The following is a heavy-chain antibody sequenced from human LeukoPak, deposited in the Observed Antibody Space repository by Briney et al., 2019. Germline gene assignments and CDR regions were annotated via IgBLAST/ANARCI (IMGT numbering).Heavy chain of an antibody. J-gene: IGHJ5*02. V-gene: IGHV3-21*01. CDR2: ISSSSSYI. D-gene: IGHD3-9*01. Sequence: GGSLRLSCAASGFTFSSYSMNWVRQAPGKGLEWVSSISSSSSYIYYADSVKGRFTISRDNAKNSLYLQMNSLRAEDTAVYYCAREVDFDWLSGMEIGWFDPWGQGTLVTVSS. CDR1: GFTFSSYS. CDR3: AREVDFDWLSGMEIGWFDP.